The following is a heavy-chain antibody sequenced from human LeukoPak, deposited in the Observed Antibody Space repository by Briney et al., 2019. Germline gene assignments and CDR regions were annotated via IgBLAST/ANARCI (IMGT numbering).Heavy chain of an antibody. CDR2: INPNSGGT. V-gene: IGHV1-2*02. D-gene: IGHD6-13*01. CDR3: ARFDSSSWFEEEGFDY. CDR1: GYTFTGYY. Sequence: ASVKVSCKASGYTFTGYYMHWVRQAPGQGLEWMGWINPNSGGTNYAQKFQGRVTMTRDTSISTAYMELSRLRSDDTAVYYCARFDSSSWFEEEGFDYWGQGTLVTVSS. J-gene: IGHJ4*02.